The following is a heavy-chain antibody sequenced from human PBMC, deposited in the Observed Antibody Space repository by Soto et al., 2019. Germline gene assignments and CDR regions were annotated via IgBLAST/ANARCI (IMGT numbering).Heavy chain of an antibody. V-gene: IGHV4-39*01. J-gene: IGHJ6*03. CDR2: IYYSGST. Sequence: SETLSLTCTVSGGSISSSSYYRGWIRKPPGKGLEWIGSIYYSGSTYYNPSLKSRVTISVDTSKNQFSLKLSSVTAADTAVYYCARATVTTQYYYMDVWGKGTTVTVSS. CDR3: ARATVTTQYYYMDV. CDR1: GGSISSSSYY. D-gene: IGHD4-4*01.